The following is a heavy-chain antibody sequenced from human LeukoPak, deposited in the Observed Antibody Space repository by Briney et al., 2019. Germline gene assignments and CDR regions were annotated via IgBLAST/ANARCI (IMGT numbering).Heavy chain of an antibody. J-gene: IGHJ6*03. CDR1: GFTFSSYW. D-gene: IGHD6-6*01. CDR2: IKQDGSEK. V-gene: IGHV3-7*01. Sequence: GGSLRLSCAASGFTFSSYWMSWVRQAPGKGLEWVANIKQDGSEKYYVDSVKGRFTISRDNAKNSLYLQMNSLRAEDTAVYYCARSTSVPGYYMDVWGKGTTVTVSS. CDR3: ARSTSVPGYYMDV.